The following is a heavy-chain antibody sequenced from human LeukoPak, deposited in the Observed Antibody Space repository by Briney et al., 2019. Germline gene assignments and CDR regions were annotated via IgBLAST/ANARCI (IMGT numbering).Heavy chain of an antibody. J-gene: IGHJ6*02. D-gene: IGHD6-19*01. CDR3: ARLPSDYYYGMDV. V-gene: IGHV4-34*01. CDR2: INHSGST. CDR1: GGSFSGYY. Sequence: SETLSLTCAVYGGSFSGYYLSWVRQPPGKGLEWIGEINHSGSTKYNPSLKSRVPISVDTSKKQFSLKLSSVTAADTAVYYCARLPSDYYYGMDVWGQGTTVTVSS.